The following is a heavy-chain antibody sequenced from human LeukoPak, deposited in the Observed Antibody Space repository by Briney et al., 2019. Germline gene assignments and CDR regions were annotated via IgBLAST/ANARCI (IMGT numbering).Heavy chain of an antibody. CDR1: GFTVSSNY. D-gene: IGHD4-17*01. CDR3: ARAAPPSSVTQYYFDY. V-gene: IGHV4-30-2*01. J-gene: IGHJ4*02. CDR2: IYHSGST. Sequence: LRLSCAASGFTVSSNYMSWIRQPPGKGLEWIGYIYHSGSTYYNPSLKSRVTISVDRSKNQFSLKLSSVTAADTAVYYCARAAPPSSVTQYYFDYWGQGTLVTVSS.